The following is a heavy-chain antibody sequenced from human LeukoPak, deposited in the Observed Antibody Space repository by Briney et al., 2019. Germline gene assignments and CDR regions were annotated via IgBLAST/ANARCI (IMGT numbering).Heavy chain of an antibody. J-gene: IGHJ4*02. V-gene: IGHV4-61*02. D-gene: IGHD6-13*01. CDR1: GGSITGGTYY. CDR3: ARVAAAGSASFDY. CDR2: IYTSGST. Sequence: SETLSLTCTVSGGSITGGTYYWSWIRQPAGKGLEWIGRIYTSGSTNYNPSLKSRVTISLDTSKNQFSLKLSSVTAADTAVYYCARVAAAGSASFDYWAREPWSPSPQ.